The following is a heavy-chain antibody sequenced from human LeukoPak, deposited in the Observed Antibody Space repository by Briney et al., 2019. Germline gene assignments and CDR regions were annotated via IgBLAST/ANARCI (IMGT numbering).Heavy chain of an antibody. J-gene: IGHJ3*02. V-gene: IGHV1-18*01. CDR3: ASLKNYYDSSGYLVTDAFDI. Sequence: GASVKVSCKASGYTFTTYNINWVRQAPGQGLEWMGRISGDNGNTNYAQKLQGRVTMTTDTSTSTAYMELRSLKSDDTAVYYCASLKNYYDSSGYLVTDAFDIWGQGTMVTVSS. CDR1: GYTFTTYN. CDR2: ISGDNGNT. D-gene: IGHD3-22*01.